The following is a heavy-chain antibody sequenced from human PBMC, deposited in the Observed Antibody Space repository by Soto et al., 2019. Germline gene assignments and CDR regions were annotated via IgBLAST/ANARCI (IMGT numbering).Heavy chain of an antibody. J-gene: IGHJ4*02. CDR2: IYDNGGA. D-gene: IGHD1-7*01. V-gene: IGHV4-31*03. CDR3: ARVKGGTTRRAFDS. CDR1: GDSISSGGYY. Sequence: SETLSLTCTVSGDSISSGGYYWSWIRQHPGKGLEWIGYIYDNGGAYYSPSLKGRVVISVDRSENQFSLRLSSVTAADTAVYYCARVKGGTTRRAFDSWGQGTLFTVSS.